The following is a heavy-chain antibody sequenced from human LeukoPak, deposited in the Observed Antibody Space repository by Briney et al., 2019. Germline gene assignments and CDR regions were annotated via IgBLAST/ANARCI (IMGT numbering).Heavy chain of an antibody. J-gene: IGHJ3*02. CDR3: ARVSPACSGGSCYAQDAFDI. V-gene: IGHV1-69*13. Sequence: GASVKVSCKASGGTFTSYAISWVRQAPGQGLEWMGGIIPIFGTANYAQKFQGRVTITADDSTSTAYMELSSLRSEDTAVYYCARVSPACSGGSCYAQDAFDIWGQGTMVTVSS. CDR1: GGTFTSYA. CDR2: IIPIFGTA. D-gene: IGHD2-15*01.